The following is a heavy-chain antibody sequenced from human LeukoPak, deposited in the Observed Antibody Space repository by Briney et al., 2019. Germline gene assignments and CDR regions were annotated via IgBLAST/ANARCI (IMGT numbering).Heavy chain of an antibody. V-gene: IGHV4-4*02. CDR2: ISHTGST. CDR3: TRSSGWWSLDY. Sequence: PSETLSLTCTVFGDSISSSNWWNWVRLPPGKGLDWIGEISHTGSTKYSPSLKDRVTISKDNSKNQFSLKWNSVTAADTATYYCTRSSGWWSLDYWGQGALVTVSS. D-gene: IGHD6-19*01. J-gene: IGHJ4*02. CDR1: GDSISSSNW.